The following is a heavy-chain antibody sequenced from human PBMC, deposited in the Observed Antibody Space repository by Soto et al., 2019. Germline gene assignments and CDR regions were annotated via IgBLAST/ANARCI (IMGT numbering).Heavy chain of an antibody. CDR1: GFTFNKYA. Sequence: PGGSLRLSCSASGFTFNKYAMHWVRQAPGTGLEYVSAISDTGGSTFHADSGKGRFSISRDNSKEPLFLQMSSMRAEDTPVYSCVKGSRGQSSYDSNGVDVWGQRTTVTVSS. CDR2: ISDTGGST. D-gene: IGHD3-3*01. V-gene: IGHV3-64D*06. CDR3: VKGSRGQSSYDSNGVDV. J-gene: IGHJ6*02.